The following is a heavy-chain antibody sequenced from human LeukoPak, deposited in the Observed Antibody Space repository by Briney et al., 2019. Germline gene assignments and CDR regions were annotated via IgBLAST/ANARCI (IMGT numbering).Heavy chain of an antibody. J-gene: IGHJ4*02. V-gene: IGHV4-39*01. CDR3: ASYSSSWFPSDY. CDR2: IYYSGST. Sequence: PSETLSLTCTVSGGSISSSSYYWGWIRQPPGKGLEWIGSIYYSGSTYYNPSLKSRVTISVDTSENQFSLKLSSVTAADTAVYYCASYSSSWFPSDYWGQGTLVTVSS. D-gene: IGHD6-13*01. CDR1: GGSISSSSYY.